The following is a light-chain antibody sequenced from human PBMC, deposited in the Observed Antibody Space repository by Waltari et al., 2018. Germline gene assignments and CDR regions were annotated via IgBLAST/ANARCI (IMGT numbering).Light chain of an antibody. J-gene: IGLJ1*01. V-gene: IGLV2-8*01. CDR1: SSDVGGYNP. Sequence: QSALTQPPSASGSPGQSVTLSCTGPSSDVGGYNPASWYQQHPGKAPKPMIYEVSKRPSGVPDRFSGSKSGNTASLTVSGLQAEDEADYYCGSYGGSNNYVFGTGTKVTVL. CDR2: EVS. CDR3: GSYGGSNNYV.